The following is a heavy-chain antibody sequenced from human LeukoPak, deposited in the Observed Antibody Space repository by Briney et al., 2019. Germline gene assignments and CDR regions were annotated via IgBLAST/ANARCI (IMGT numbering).Heavy chain of an antibody. CDR1: GFTFRNYA. CDR3: ARDGNGLAV. CDR2: ISGSGGNT. V-gene: IGHV3-23*01. Sequence: GGSLRLSCAASGFTFRNYAMDWVRQAPGKGLEWVSAISGSGGNTYYADSVKGRFTISRDNSKNTLYLQMNSLRAEDTAVFYCARDGNGLAVWGQGTTVTVSS. J-gene: IGHJ6*02.